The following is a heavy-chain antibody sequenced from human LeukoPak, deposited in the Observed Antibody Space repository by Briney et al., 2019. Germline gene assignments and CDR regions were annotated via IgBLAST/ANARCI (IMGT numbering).Heavy chain of an antibody. CDR3: ARGGSYSKVDY. D-gene: IGHD1-26*01. CDR2: ISAYNGNT. J-gene: IGHJ4*02. V-gene: IGHV1-18*04. CDR1: GYTFTGYY. Sequence: GASVKVSCKASGYTFTGYYMHWVRQAPGQGLEWMGWISAYNGNTNYAQKLQGRVTVTTDTSTSTAYMELRSLRSDDTAVYYCARGGSYSKVDYWGQGTLVTVSS.